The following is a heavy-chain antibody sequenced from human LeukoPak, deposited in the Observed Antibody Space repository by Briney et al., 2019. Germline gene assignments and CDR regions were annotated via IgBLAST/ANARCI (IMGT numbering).Heavy chain of an antibody. Sequence: ASVRVSCKASGYTFTGHDINWVRQATGQGLEWMGWMNPKTGNTGYAQKFQGRVTMTRDTSINTAYLELYSLRSEDTAVYYCARGLYYGSGSYGDAFDIWGQGTMVTVSS. V-gene: IGHV1-8*01. J-gene: IGHJ3*02. CDR2: MNPKTGNT. D-gene: IGHD3-10*01. CDR1: GYTFTGHD. CDR3: ARGLYYGSGSYGDAFDI.